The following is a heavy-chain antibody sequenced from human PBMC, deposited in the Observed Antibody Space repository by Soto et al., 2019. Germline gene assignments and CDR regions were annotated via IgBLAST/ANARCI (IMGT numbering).Heavy chain of an antibody. Sequence: SETLSLTCTVSGGSISSYYWSWIRQPPGKGLEWIGYIYYSGSTNYNPSLKSRVTISVDTSKNQFSLKLSSVTAADTAVYYCARGIGYSYGHFDYWGQGTLVTVSS. CDR1: GGSISSYY. V-gene: IGHV4-59*01. CDR2: IYYSGST. CDR3: ARGIGYSYGHFDY. D-gene: IGHD5-18*01. J-gene: IGHJ4*02.